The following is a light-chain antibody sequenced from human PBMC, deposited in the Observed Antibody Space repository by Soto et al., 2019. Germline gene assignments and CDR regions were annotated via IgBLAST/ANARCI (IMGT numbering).Light chain of an antibody. V-gene: IGLV4-69*01. CDR1: SGHSSYA. J-gene: IGLJ3*02. CDR2: INSDGSH. Sequence: QLVLTQSPSASASLGASVKLTCTVTSGHSSYAIAWHQQQPEKGPRYLMKINSDGSHIKGDGIPDRFSGSGSGAERYLTISSLQSEDEADYYCQTWGTGIRVFGGGTKLTVL. CDR3: QTWGTGIRV.